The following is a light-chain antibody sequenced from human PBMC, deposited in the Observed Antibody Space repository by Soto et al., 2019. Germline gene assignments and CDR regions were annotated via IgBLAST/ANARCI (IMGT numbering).Light chain of an antibody. J-gene: IGKJ5*01. V-gene: IGKV1-39*01. CDR3: QQSYSTLSIT. CDR2: AAL. Sequence: DIQMTQSPSSLSASVGDRVTITCRASESIARHLNWYQQKPGKAPKLLIYAALSLQNGVPSRFRGGGSGTDFTLTISNLQPEDFATYYCQQSYSTLSITFGQGTGLEIK. CDR1: ESIARH.